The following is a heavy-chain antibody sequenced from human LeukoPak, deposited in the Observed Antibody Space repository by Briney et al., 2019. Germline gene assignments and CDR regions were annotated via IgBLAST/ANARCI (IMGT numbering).Heavy chain of an antibody. D-gene: IGHD3-3*01. J-gene: IGHJ4*02. CDR3: ARGDLWSGYQFDY. Sequence: TSSETLSLTCAVYGVSFSGYYWSWIRQPPGKGLEWIGEINHSGSTNYNPSLKSRVTISVDKSKNQFSLKLSSVTAADTAVYYCARGDLWSGYQFDYWGQGTLVTVSS. CDR2: INHSGST. CDR1: GVSFSGYY. V-gene: IGHV4-34*01.